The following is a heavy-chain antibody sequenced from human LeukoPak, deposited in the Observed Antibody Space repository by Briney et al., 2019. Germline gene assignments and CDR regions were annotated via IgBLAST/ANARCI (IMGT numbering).Heavy chain of an antibody. Sequence: GGSLRLSCAASGFTFSSYSMNWVRQAPGKGLEWVPSISGSSSYINYAGSVKGRFTISRDNAQNSLFLQLNSLRAEDTAVYYCARDPYSSGWYKDAFDIWGQGTMVTVSS. CDR2: ISGSSSYI. D-gene: IGHD6-19*01. CDR3: ARDPYSSGWYKDAFDI. J-gene: IGHJ3*02. V-gene: IGHV3-21*01. CDR1: GFTFSSYS.